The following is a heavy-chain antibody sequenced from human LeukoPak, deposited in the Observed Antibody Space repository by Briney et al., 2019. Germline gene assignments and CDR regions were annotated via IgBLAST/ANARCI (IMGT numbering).Heavy chain of an antibody. Sequence: QPGGSLRLSCAASGFTFSTYAMNWVRQAPGKGLEWVAVISDDGRHNYYADSEKGRFTISRDNSKSTLDLQMNSLRDDDSAAYFCARVYLERLTAGYFDHWGQGTQVTVSP. V-gene: IGHV3-30*04. CDR1: GFTFSTYA. CDR3: ARVYLERLTAGYFDH. J-gene: IGHJ4*02. D-gene: IGHD2-8*01. CDR2: ISDDGRHN.